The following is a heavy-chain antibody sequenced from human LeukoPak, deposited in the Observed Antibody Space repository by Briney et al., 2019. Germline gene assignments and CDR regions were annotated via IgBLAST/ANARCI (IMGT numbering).Heavy chain of an antibody. CDR3: ARGPIEVVTNYYYYYMDV. CDR1: GFTFSSYS. V-gene: IGHV3-21*01. J-gene: IGHJ6*03. Sequence: GGSLRLSCAASGFTFSSYSMNWVRQAPGKGLEWVSSISSSSSYIYYADSVKGRFTIPRDNTKNSLYLQMNSLRAEDTAVYYCARGPIEVVTNYYYYYMDVWGKGTTVTVSS. CDR2: ISSSSSYI. D-gene: IGHD2-21*02.